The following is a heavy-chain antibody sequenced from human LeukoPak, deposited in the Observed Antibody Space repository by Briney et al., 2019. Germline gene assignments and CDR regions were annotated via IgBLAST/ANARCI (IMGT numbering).Heavy chain of an antibody. CDR2: ISWNSGSI. J-gene: IGHJ3*02. V-gene: IGHV3-9*01. D-gene: IGHD3-9*01. Sequence: GGSLRLSCAASGFTFDDYAMHWVRQAPGKGLEWVPGISWNSGSIGYADSVKGRFTISRDNAKNSLYLQMNSLRAEDTALYYCAKGIPYYDILTGYYSAFDIWGQGTMVTVSS. CDR1: GFTFDDYA. CDR3: AKGIPYYDILTGYYSAFDI.